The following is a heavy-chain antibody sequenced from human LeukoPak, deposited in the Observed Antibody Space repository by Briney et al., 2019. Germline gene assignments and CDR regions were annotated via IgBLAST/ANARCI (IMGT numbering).Heavy chain of an antibody. CDR2: MNPNSGNT. CDR3: ARQGVDYYDSSGYPKAYFDY. V-gene: IGHV1-8*03. CDR1: GYTFTSYD. D-gene: IGHD3-22*01. J-gene: IGHJ4*02. Sequence: ASVKVSCKASGYTFTSYDINWVRRATGQGLEWMGWMNPNSGNTGYAQKFQGRVTITRNTSISTAYMELSSLRSEDTAVYYCARQGVDYYDSSGYPKAYFDYWGQGTLVTVSS.